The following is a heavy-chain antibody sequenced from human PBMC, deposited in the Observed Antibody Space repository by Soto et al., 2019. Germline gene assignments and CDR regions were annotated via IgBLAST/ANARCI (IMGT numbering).Heavy chain of an antibody. V-gene: IGHV3-74*01. CDR3: ARGPTGWYGYDY. J-gene: IGHJ4*02. CDR2: IYSDGSRT. D-gene: IGHD6-19*01. Sequence: EVQLVESGGGLVQPGGSLRLSCAASGFTFSSSWMHWVRQAPGKGLVWVSRIYSDGSRTNYADSVQGRFTISRDNAKNTLYLQMNSLRAEDTVLYYCARGPTGWYGYDYWGQGTLVTVSS. CDR1: GFTFSSSW.